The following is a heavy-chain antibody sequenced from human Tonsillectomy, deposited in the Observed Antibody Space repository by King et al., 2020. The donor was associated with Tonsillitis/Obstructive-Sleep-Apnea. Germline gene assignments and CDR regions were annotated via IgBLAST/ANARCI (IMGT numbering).Heavy chain of an antibody. CDR1: GGSISSSSYY. J-gene: IGHJ4*02. Sequence: LQLQESGPGLVKPSETLSLTCTVSGGSISSSSYYWGWIRQPPGKGLEWIGSIYYSGSTYYNPSLKSRVTISVDTSKNQFSLKLSSVTAAEAAVYYCECNTGYSTYPFDYWGQGTLVTVSS. CDR3: ECNTGYSTYPFDY. D-gene: IGHD6-13*01. V-gene: IGHV4-39*01. CDR2: IYYSGST.